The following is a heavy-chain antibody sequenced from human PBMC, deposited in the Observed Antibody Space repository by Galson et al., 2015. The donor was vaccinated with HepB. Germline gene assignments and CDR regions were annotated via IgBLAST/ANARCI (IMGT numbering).Heavy chain of an antibody. CDR1: GYTFTGYF. Sequence: SVKVSCKASGYTFTGYFIHWVRQAPGQGLEWMGRINPKSGGTNYAQNFQGRVTMISDTSITTAFMELSSLRSDDTAVYYCAREMGGLDVWGQGTTVTVSS. CDR2: INPKSGGT. J-gene: IGHJ6*02. V-gene: IGHV1-2*06. CDR3: AREMGGLDV. D-gene: IGHD1-26*01.